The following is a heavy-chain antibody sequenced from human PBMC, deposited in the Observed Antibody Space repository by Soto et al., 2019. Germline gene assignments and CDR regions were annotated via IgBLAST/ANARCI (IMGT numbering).Heavy chain of an antibody. CDR1: GASISSANF. CDR2: ISHSGST. V-gene: IGHV4-4*02. Sequence: QVQLQESGPGLVEPSGTLSLTCAVSGASISSANFWGWVRQPPGKGLEWIGDISHSGSTNYNPSLKSRVTISLDKSKNQLFLKVNSVTAADTAVYYCVRSPGWYRVDYWGQGILVTVSS. J-gene: IGHJ4*02. CDR3: VRSPGWYRVDY. D-gene: IGHD6-19*01.